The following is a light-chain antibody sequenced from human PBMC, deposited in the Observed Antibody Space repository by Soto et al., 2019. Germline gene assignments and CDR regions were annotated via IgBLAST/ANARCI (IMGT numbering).Light chain of an antibody. V-gene: IGKV3D-15*02. Sequence: VMTQSPATLSVSPGERATLSCWASETVATNLAWYQQKPGQAPGLLISGASTRAAGISDRFRGSGSGTEFTLTISSLRSEDFAVYYCQQYDNSPITFGQGTRLEIK. CDR3: QQYDNSPIT. J-gene: IGKJ5*01. CDR1: ETVATN. CDR2: GAS.